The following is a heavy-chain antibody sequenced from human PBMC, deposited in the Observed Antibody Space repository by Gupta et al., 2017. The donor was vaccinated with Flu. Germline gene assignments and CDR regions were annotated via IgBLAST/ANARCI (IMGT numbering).Heavy chain of an antibody. J-gene: IGHJ4*02. CDR1: GGSISSGGYY. V-gene: IGHV4-31*03. CDR3: ARVYQPPDRPNQSDTAMVTGDQTFDY. D-gene: IGHD5-18*01. CDR2: IYYSGST. Sequence: QVQLQESGPGLVKPSQTLSLTCTVSGGSISSGGYYWSWIRQHPGKGLEWIGYIYYSGSTYYNPSLKSRVTISVDTSKNQFSLKLSSVTAADTAVYYCARVYQPPDRPNQSDTAMVTGDQTFDYWGQGTLVTVSS.